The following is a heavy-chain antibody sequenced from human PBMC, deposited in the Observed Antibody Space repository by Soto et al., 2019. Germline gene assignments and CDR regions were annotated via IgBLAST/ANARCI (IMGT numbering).Heavy chain of an antibody. Sequence: GASVTVSCTASGDTLTGYYMRWVRQAPGQGLEWMGWINPNSGGTNYAQKFQGWVTMTRDTSISTAYMELSRLRSDDTAVYYCASGSSIAADAFDIWVQGTMVTVSS. V-gene: IGHV1-2*04. CDR2: INPNSGGT. D-gene: IGHD6-6*01. CDR3: ASGSSIAADAFDI. CDR1: GDTLTGYY. J-gene: IGHJ3*02.